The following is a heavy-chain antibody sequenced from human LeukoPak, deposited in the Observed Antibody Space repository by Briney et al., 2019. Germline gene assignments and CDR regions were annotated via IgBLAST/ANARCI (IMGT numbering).Heavy chain of an antibody. D-gene: IGHD6-13*01. CDR2: IIPIFGTA. V-gene: IGHV1-69*06. J-gene: IGHJ4*02. Sequence: SVKVSCKGSGGTFSSYAISWVRQAPGQGLEWMGGIIPIFGTANYAQKFQGRVTITADKSTSTAYMELSSLRSEDTAVYYCARAGIAAAGPYFDYWGQGTLVTVSS. CDR1: GGTFSSYA. CDR3: ARAGIAAAGPYFDY.